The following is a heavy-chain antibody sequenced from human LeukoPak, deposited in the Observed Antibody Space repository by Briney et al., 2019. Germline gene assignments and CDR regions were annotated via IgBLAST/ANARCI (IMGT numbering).Heavy chain of an antibody. CDR3: ARASFYDFWSGRTYMDV. J-gene: IGHJ6*03. CDR2: MNPNSGNT. D-gene: IGHD3-3*01. Sequence: ASVKVSCKASVYTFTSYDINWVRQATGQGLEWMGWMNPNSGNTGYAQKFQDRVIITRNTSISTAYMELSSLRSEDTAVYYCARASFYDFWSGRTYMDVWGKGTTVTVSS. CDR1: VYTFTSYD. V-gene: IGHV1-8*02.